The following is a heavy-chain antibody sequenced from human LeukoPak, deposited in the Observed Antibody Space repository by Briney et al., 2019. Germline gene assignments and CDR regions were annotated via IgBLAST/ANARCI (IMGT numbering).Heavy chain of an antibody. Sequence: PGGSLRLSCAASGFTFSSYAMSWVRQAPGKGLEWVSAISGSGGSTYYAGSVKGRFTISRDNSKNTLYLQMNSLRAEDTAVYYCAKGPRARGLRFDYWGQGTLVTVSS. V-gene: IGHV3-23*01. CDR3: AKGPRARGLRFDY. CDR1: GFTFSSYA. J-gene: IGHJ4*02. D-gene: IGHD5-12*01. CDR2: ISGSGGST.